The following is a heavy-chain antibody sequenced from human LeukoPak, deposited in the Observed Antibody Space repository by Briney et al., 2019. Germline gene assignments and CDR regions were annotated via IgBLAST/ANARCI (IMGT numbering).Heavy chain of an antibody. CDR3: ARGVYIAAAQYAY. D-gene: IGHD6-13*01. CDR1: GGSISSYY. J-gene: IGHJ4*02. Sequence: SETLSLTCTVSGGSISSYYWSWIRQPPGKRLEWIGYIYYSGTTNYNPSLKSRVTISVDTSKNQFSLKLSSVTAADTAVYYCARGVYIAAAQYAYWGQGTLVTVSS. V-gene: IGHV4-59*01. CDR2: IYYSGTT.